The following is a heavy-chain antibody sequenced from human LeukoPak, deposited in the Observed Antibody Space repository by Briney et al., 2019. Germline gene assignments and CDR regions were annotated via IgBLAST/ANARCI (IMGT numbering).Heavy chain of an antibody. CDR2: IIPIFGTA. V-gene: IGHV1-69*06. J-gene: IGHJ4*02. CDR1: GGTFSSYA. CDR3: ARGTGEGYTYGRYYFDY. D-gene: IGHD5-18*01. Sequence: SVKVSCKASGGTFSSYAISWVRQAPGQGLEWMGGIIPIFGTANYAQKFQGRVTITADKSTSTAYMELSSLRSEDTAVYYCARGTGEGYTYGRYYFDYWGQGTLVTVSS.